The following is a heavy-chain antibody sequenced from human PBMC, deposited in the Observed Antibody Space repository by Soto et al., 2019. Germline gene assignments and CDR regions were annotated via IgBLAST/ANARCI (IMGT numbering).Heavy chain of an antibody. J-gene: IGHJ3*02. Sequence: SCKASGYTFTSYYMHWVRQAPGQGLEWMGIINPSGGSTSYAQKFQGRVTMTRDTSTSTVYMELSSLRSGDTAVYYCATVAVGWWYLNDAFDIWGQGTMVTVSS. D-gene: IGHD2-15*01. V-gene: IGHV1-46*03. CDR1: GYTFTSYY. CDR2: INPSGGST. CDR3: ATVAVGWWYLNDAFDI.